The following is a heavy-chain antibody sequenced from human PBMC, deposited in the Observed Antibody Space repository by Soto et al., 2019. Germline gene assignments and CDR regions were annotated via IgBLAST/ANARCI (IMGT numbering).Heavy chain of an antibody. V-gene: IGHV4-30-4*01. CDR2: IYYSGST. CDR1: GGSISSGDYY. CDR3: ARAMNYYDSSGYYPRSYAFDI. D-gene: IGHD3-22*01. J-gene: IGHJ3*02. Sequence: SETLSLTCTVSGGSISSGDYYWSWIRQPPGKGLEWIGYIYYSGSTYYNPSLKSRVTISVDTSKNQFSLKLSYVTAADTAVYYCARAMNYYDSSGYYPRSYAFDIWGQGTMVTVSS.